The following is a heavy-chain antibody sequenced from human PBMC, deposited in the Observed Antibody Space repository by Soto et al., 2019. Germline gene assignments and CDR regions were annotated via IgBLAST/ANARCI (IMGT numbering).Heavy chain of an antibody. Sequence: SETLSLTCTVSGGSISSGGYYWSWIRQHPGKGLEWIGYIYYSGSTYYNPSLKSRVTISVDTSKNQFSLKLSSVTAADTAVYYCARAPYYDILTGYSFLYYFDYWGQGTLVTVSS. D-gene: IGHD3-9*01. J-gene: IGHJ4*02. CDR3: ARAPYYDILTGYSFLYYFDY. CDR2: IYYSGST. V-gene: IGHV4-31*03. CDR1: GGSISSGGYY.